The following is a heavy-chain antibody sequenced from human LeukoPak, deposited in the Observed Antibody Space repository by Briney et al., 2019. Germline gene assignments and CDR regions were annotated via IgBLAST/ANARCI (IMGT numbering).Heavy chain of an antibody. D-gene: IGHD2-15*01. V-gene: IGHV4-39*01. Sequence: SETLSLTCTVSGGSISSSSYYGGWIRQPPGKGLEWIGSIYYSGSTYYNPSLKSRVTISVDTSKNQFSLKLSSVTAADTAVYYCARRLRYAYCSGGSCGGIDYWGQGTLVTVSS. J-gene: IGHJ4*02. CDR2: IYYSGST. CDR1: GGSISSSSYY. CDR3: ARRLRYAYCSGGSCGGIDY.